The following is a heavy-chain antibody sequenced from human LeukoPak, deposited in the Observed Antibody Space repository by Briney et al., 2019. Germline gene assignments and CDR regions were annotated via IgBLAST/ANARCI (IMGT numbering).Heavy chain of an antibody. CDR3: AKDGPYDYVWGSYRPFTFDI. Sequence: GGSLRLSCAASGFTFSSYAMSWVRQPPGKGLEWVSAISGSGGSTYYADSVKGRFTISRDNSKNTLYLQMNSLRAEDTAVYYCAKDGPYDYVWGSYRPFTFDIWGQGTMVTVSS. CDR2: ISGSGGST. CDR1: GFTFSSYA. J-gene: IGHJ3*02. D-gene: IGHD3-16*02. V-gene: IGHV3-23*01.